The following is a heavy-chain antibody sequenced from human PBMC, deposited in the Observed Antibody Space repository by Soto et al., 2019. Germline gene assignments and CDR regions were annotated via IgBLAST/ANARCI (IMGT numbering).Heavy chain of an antibody. Sequence: SETLSLTCTVSGGSISSGGYYWSWIRQHPGKGLEWIGYIYYSGSTYYNPSLKSRVTISVDTSKNQFSLKLSSVTAADTAVYYCARDPTDIGYCSGGSCGDGIDVWGQGTTVTVSS. CDR1: GGSISSGGYY. CDR2: IYYSGST. CDR3: ARDPTDIGYCSGGSCGDGIDV. J-gene: IGHJ6*02. V-gene: IGHV4-31*03. D-gene: IGHD2-15*01.